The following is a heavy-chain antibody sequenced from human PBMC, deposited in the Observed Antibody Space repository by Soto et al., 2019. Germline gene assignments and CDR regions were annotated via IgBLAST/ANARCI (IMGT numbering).Heavy chain of an antibody. CDR1: GGSISSSSYY. Sequence: SETLSLTCTVSGGSISSSSYYWGWIRQPPGKGLEWIGSIYYSGSTYYNPSLKSRVTISVDTSKNQFSLKLSSVTAADTAVYNCARPIAVAGSEYSQHWGQGTLVPVSS. D-gene: IGHD6-19*01. J-gene: IGHJ1*01. CDR3: ARPIAVAGSEYSQH. V-gene: IGHV4-39*01. CDR2: IYYSGST.